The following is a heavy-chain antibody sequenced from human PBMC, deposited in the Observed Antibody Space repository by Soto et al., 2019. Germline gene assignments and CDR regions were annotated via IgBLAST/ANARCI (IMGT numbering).Heavy chain of an antibody. CDR3: VREEEVLRGVVSLDY. CDR1: GYTFTSYG. J-gene: IGHJ4*02. V-gene: IGHV1-18*01. CDR2: ISAYNGNT. D-gene: IGHD3-10*01. Sequence: ASVKVSCKASGYTFTSYGLSWVRQAPGQGLEWMGWISAYNGNTKYAQKVQDRVTMTTDTPTNTAYMELRSLRSDDTAVYYCVREEEVLRGVVSLDYWGQGTLVTVSS.